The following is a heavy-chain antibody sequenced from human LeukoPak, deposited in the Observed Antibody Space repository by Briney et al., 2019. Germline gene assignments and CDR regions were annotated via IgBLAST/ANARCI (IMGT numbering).Heavy chain of an antibody. CDR2: INAGIGNT. J-gene: IGHJ4*02. Sequence: GASVKVSCRASGYTFTSYAMHWVRQAPGQRLEWMGWINAGIGNTKYSQKFQGRVTITRDTSSSTAYMELSSLRSEDTAVYYRARAYYYGSGSYYFDYWGQGTLVTVSS. CDR1: GYTFTSYA. V-gene: IGHV1-3*01. CDR3: ARAYYYGSGSYYFDY. D-gene: IGHD3-10*01.